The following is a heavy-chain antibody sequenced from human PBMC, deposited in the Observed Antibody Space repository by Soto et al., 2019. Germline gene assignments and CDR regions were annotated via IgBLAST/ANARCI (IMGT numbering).Heavy chain of an antibody. J-gene: IGHJ5*02. CDR3: ARVDCISSSCTFDP. CDR1: GGSISSYY. V-gene: IGHV4-59*01. Sequence: QVQLQESGPGLVKPSETLSLTCTVSGGSISSYYWSWIRQPPGKGLEWIGFITYSGRTNDNPSLKRRVTISVDTSKNQFSLKLSSVAATDTAVFYCARVDCISSSCTFDPWGQGTLVTVSS. D-gene: IGHD2-2*01. CDR2: ITYSGRT.